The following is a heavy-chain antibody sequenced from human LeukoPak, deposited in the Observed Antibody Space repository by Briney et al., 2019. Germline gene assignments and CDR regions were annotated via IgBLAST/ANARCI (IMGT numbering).Heavy chain of an antibody. V-gene: IGHV3-74*01. CDR2: IKGDGIST. Sequence: GGSLRLSCAASGFDFSSNWMHWVRHAPGQGLVWVSRIKGDGISTNYADSVKGRFTISRDNSKNTVYLQMNSLRAEDTAVYYCVKGLVQTTMSYSVDYWGQGALVTVSS. CDR3: VKGLVQTTMSYSVDY. CDR1: GFDFSSNW. D-gene: IGHD1-1*01. J-gene: IGHJ4*02.